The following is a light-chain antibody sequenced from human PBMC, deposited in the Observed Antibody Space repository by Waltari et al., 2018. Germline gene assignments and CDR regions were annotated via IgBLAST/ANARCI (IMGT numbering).Light chain of an antibody. CDR3: SSYAGSNNLGV. CDR2: EVN. V-gene: IGLV2-8*01. Sequence: QSALTQPPSASGSPGQSVTISCTGTSSAVGAYNYVSWYQQHPGKAPKLMIYEVNKRPSGVPDRFSGSKSGNTASLTGSGLQAEDEADYYCSSYAGSNNLGVFGGGTKLTVL. CDR1: SSAVGAYNY. J-gene: IGLJ2*01.